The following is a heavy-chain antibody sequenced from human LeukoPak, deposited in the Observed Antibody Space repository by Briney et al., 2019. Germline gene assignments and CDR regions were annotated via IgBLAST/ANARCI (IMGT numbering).Heavy chain of an antibody. V-gene: IGHV4-4*07. CDR1: GGSISSYY. J-gene: IGHJ1*01. D-gene: IGHD6-13*01. CDR2: IYTSGST. Sequence: SETLSLTCTVSGGSISSYYWSWIRQPAGKGLEWIGRIYTSGSTNYNPSLKSRVTMSVDTSKNQFSLKLSSVTAADTAVYYCARSGSRSWIGYFQHWGQGTLVTVSS. CDR3: ARSGSRSWIGYFQH.